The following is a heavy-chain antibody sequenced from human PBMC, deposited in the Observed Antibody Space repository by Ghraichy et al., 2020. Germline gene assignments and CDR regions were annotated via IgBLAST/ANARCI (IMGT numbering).Heavy chain of an antibody. CDR2: ITGSGGST. J-gene: IGHJ4*02. V-gene: IGHV3-23*01. CDR3: EKDFRTAY. CDR1: GFTFSTNA. D-gene: IGHD2-2*01. Sequence: GGSLRLSCAASGFTFSTNAMSWVRQAPGKGLEWVSAITGSGGSTYYADSVKGRFTISRDNSKNTLYLQMNSLRAEDTALYYCEKDFRTAYWGQGTLVTVSS.